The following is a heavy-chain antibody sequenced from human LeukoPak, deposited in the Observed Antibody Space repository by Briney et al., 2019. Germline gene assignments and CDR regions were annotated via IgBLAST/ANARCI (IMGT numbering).Heavy chain of an antibody. CDR3: ARDWELGH. J-gene: IGHJ4*02. D-gene: IGHD1-26*01. CDR1: GGSIGNFF. Sequence: SETLSLTCTVSGGSIGNFFWSWIRQSPGEGLGWIGFIYENGRTSYNPSLKSRVTISVDMSKNQFSLRLTSMTAADTAVYYCARDWELGHWGRGILVTVTS. CDR2: IYENGRT. V-gene: IGHV4-59*01.